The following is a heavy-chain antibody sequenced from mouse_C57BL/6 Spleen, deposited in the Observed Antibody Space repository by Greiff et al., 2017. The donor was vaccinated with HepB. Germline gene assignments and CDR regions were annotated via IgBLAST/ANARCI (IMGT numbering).Heavy chain of an antibody. CDR1: GFNIKDDY. J-gene: IGHJ1*03. CDR2: IDPENGDT. D-gene: IGHD1-1*01. Sequence: EVKLMESGAELVRPGASVKLSCTASGFNIKDDYMHWVKQRPEQGLEWIGWIDPENGDTEYASKFQGKATITADTSSNTAYLQLSSLTSEDTAVYYCTTFGSSHWYFDVWGTGTTVTVSS. CDR3: TTFGSSHWYFDV. V-gene: IGHV14-4*01.